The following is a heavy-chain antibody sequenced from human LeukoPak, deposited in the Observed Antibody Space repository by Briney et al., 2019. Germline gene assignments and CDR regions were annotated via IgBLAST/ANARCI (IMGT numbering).Heavy chain of an antibody. CDR2: INHSGST. CDR3: ATTHRSWDSKFDY. J-gene: IGHJ4*02. D-gene: IGHD1-14*01. CDR1: GGSFSGYY. V-gene: IGHV4-34*01. Sequence: SETLSLTCAVYGGSFSGYYWSWIRQPPGKGLEWIGEINHSGSTSYNPSLKSRVTISVDTSKNQFSLKLSSVTAADTAVYYCATTHRSWDSKFDYWGQGTLVTVSS.